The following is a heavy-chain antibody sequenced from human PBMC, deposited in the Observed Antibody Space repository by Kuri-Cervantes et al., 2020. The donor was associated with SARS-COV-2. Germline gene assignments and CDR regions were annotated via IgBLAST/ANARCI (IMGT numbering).Heavy chain of an antibody. J-gene: IGHJ6*03. CDR2: ISYDGSNK. CDR3: HLEVVPAATPGYMDV. Sequence: GESLKISCAASGLTFSSYAMHWVRQAPGKGLEWVAVISYDGSNKYYADSVKGRFTISRDNSKNTLYLQMNSLRAEDTAVYYCHLEVVPAATPGYMDVWGKGTTVTVSS. V-gene: IGHV3-30-3*01. CDR1: GLTFSSYA. D-gene: IGHD2-2*01.